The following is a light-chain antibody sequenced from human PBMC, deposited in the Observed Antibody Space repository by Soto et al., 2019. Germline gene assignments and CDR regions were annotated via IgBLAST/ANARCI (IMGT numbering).Light chain of an antibody. CDR3: SSYGGSDNLV. Sequence: QSVLTQPPSASASPGQSVTISCTGTSSDVGGYNYVSWYQQNPGKAPKLMIYEVSKRPSGVPDRFSGSKSGNTASLTVSGLQAEDEDDYYCSSYGGSDNLVFGGGTQLTVL. CDR2: EVS. J-gene: IGLJ3*02. V-gene: IGLV2-8*01. CDR1: SSDVGGYNY.